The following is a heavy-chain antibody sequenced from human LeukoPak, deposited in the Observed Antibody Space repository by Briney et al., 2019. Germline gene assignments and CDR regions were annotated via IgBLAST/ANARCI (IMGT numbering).Heavy chain of an antibody. Sequence: AETLSLTCTVSGGSITSSGSYWGWIRQPPGEGLEWIASVFYSRSTYYNPSLKSRVTISVDTSKNQFSLRLSSVTAADTAVYYCARRNYYGTGSYYAWGQGALDSVSS. CDR1: GGSITSSGSY. V-gene: IGHV4-39*01. D-gene: IGHD3-10*01. CDR3: ARRNYYGTGSYYA. J-gene: IGHJ5*02. CDR2: VFYSRST.